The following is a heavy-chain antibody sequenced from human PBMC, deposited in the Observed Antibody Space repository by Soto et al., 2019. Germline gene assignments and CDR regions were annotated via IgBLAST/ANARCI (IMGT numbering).Heavy chain of an antibody. J-gene: IGHJ3*02. CDR2: LYDVDGT. CDR1: GFTVSGKKY. D-gene: IGHD1-1*01. Sequence: DVQLVASGGGLVQPGESLRLSCAALGFTVSGKKYMAWVRQPPGKGLEWVSGLYDVDGTYYADSMKGRFTTSSDSSRTIVYLQIHSLRPDDTAVYFCASWHLQEHAYDIWGQGTTVTVSS. V-gene: IGHV3-53*01. CDR3: ASWHLQEHAYDI.